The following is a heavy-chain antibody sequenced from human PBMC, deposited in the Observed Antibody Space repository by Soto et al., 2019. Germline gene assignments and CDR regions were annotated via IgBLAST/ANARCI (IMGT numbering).Heavy chain of an antibody. CDR2: ISYDGSSK. CDR3: AKERVGATPFYYYGMDV. D-gene: IGHD1-26*01. CDR1: GFTFSSYG. Sequence: GGSLRLSCAASGFTFSSYGMHWVRQAPGKGLEWVAVISYDGSSKYYADSVKGRFTISRDNSKNTLYLQMNSLRAEDTAVYYCAKERVGATPFYYYGMDVWGQGTTVTVSS. J-gene: IGHJ6*02. V-gene: IGHV3-30*18.